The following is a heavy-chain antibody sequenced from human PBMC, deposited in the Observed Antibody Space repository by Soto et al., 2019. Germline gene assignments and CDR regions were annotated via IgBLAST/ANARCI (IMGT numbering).Heavy chain of an antibody. D-gene: IGHD3-22*01. Sequence: GASVKVSCKASGFTFTSSAVQWVRQARGQRLEWIGWIVVGSGNTNYAQKFQERVTITRDMSTSTAYMELSSLRSEDTAVYYCAADRKGPYDSICCYAPARTGIYVRTQRTTVPVS. CDR3: AADRKGPYDSICCYAPARTGIYV. J-gene: IGHJ6*02. CDR2: IVVGSGNT. CDR1: GFTFTSSA. V-gene: IGHV1-58*01.